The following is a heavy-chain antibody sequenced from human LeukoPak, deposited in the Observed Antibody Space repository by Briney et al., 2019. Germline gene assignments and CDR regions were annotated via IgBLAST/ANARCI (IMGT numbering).Heavy chain of an antibody. Sequence: AASVKVSCKASGYTFTSYGISWVRQAPGQGLEWMGWISAYNGNTNYAQKLQGRVTMTTGTSTSTAYMELRSLRSDDTAVYYCAREFVADGGTWGYFDYWGQGTLVTVSS. J-gene: IGHJ4*02. V-gene: IGHV1-18*01. CDR2: ISAYNGNT. CDR3: AREFVADGGTWGYFDY. D-gene: IGHD2-15*01. CDR1: GYTFTSYG.